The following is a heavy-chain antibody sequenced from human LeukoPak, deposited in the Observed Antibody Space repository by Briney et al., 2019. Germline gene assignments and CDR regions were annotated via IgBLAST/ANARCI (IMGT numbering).Heavy chain of an antibody. CDR2: ISAYSGNT. V-gene: IGHV1-18*01. Sequence: ASVKVSCKASGYTFTSYGISWVRQAPGQGLEWMGWISAYSGNTNYAQKLQGRVTMTTDTSTSTAYMELRSLRSDDTAVYYCARPPVYSSGWGPFDYWGQGTLVTVSS. J-gene: IGHJ4*02. CDR3: ARPPVYSSGWGPFDY. D-gene: IGHD6-19*01. CDR1: GYTFTSYG.